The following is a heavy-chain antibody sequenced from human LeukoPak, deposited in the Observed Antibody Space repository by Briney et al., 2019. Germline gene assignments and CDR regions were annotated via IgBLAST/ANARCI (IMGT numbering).Heavy chain of an antibody. D-gene: IGHD6-13*01. CDR3: ARGFTALAAADNYYYYGMDV. V-gene: IGHV6-1*01. CDR2: TYYRSKWYN. Sequence: SQTLSLTCAISGDSVSSNSAAWNWIRQSPSRGLEWLGRTYYRSKWYNDYAVSVKSRITINPDTSKNPFSLQLNSVTPEDTAVYYCARGFTALAAADNYYYYGMDVWGQGTTVTVSS. CDR1: GDSVSSNSAA. J-gene: IGHJ6*02.